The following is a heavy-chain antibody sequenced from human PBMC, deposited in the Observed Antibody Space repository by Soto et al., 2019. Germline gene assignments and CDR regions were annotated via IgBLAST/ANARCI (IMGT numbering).Heavy chain of an antibody. CDR2: ISSNGGST. CDR1: GFTFSSYA. V-gene: IGHV3-64D*06. CDR3: VKGPAALRGVMFDY. Sequence: HPGGSLRLSCSASGFTFSSYAMHWVRQAPGKGLEYVSAISSNGGSTYYADSVKGRFTISRDNSKNTLYLQMSSLRAEDTAVYHCVKGPAALRGVMFDYWGQGTLVTVSS. J-gene: IGHJ4*02. D-gene: IGHD3-10*01.